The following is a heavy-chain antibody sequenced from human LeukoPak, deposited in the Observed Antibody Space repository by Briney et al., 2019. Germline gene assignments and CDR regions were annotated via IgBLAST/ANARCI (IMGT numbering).Heavy chain of an antibody. V-gene: IGHV3-7*01. CDR1: GFTFSSYL. J-gene: IGHJ4*02. CDR2: IKQDGSEK. CDR3: ARRPVQGPFDY. Sequence: GGSLRLSCAASGFTFSSYLMSWVRQAPGKGLEWVANIKQDGSEKSYVDSVKGRFTISRDNAKNSLYLQMNSLRAEDTAVYYCARRPVQGPFDYWGQGTLVTVSS. D-gene: IGHD3-10*01.